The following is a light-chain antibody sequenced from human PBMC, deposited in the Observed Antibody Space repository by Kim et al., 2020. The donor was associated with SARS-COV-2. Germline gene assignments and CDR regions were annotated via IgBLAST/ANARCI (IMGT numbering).Light chain of an antibody. CDR1: SGYSNYK. V-gene: IGLV9-49*01. CDR2: VGTGGIVG. CDR3: GADHGSGSNFVWV. J-gene: IGLJ3*02. Sequence: QLVLTQTPSASASLGASVTLTCTLSSGYSNYKVDWYQQRPGKGPRFVMRVGTGGIVGSKGDGIPDRFSVLASGLNRYLTIKNIQEEDESDYHCGADHGSGSNFVWVFGGGTQLTVL.